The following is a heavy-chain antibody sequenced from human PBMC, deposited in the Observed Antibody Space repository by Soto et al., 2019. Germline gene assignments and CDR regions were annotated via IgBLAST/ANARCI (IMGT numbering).Heavy chain of an antibody. CDR3: AREGITIFGVVIPMDV. CDR2: IIPIFGTA. J-gene: IGHJ6*02. D-gene: IGHD3-3*01. CDR1: GGTFSSYA. Sequence: ASVKVSCKASGGTFSSYAISWVRQAPGQGREWMGGIIPIFGTANYAQKFQGRVTITADKSTSTAYMELSSLRSEDTAVYYCAREGITIFGVVIPMDVWGQGXTVTVSS. V-gene: IGHV1-69*06.